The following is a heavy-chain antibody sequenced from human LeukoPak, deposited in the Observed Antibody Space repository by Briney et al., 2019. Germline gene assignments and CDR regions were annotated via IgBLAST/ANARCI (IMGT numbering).Heavy chain of an antibody. V-gene: IGHV3-64D*06. CDR3: VKDPQGGGWFGGEYFQH. CDR2: ISSNGGST. D-gene: IGHD6-19*01. CDR1: GFTFSSYA. Sequence: GGSLRLSCSASGFTFSSYAMHWVRQAPGKGLEYVSAISSNGGSTYYADSVKGRFTISRDNSKNTLYLQMSSLRAEDTAVYYCVKDPQGGGWFGGEYFQHWGQGTLVTVSS. J-gene: IGHJ1*01.